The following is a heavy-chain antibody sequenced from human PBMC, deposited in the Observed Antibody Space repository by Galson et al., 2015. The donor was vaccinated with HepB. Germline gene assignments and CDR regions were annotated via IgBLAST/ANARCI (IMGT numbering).Heavy chain of an antibody. CDR1: GFTFSSYW. CDR2: IKQDGSEK. D-gene: IGHD2-8*02. CDR3: ARVGRVAYAWWGGQDAFDI. V-gene: IGHV3-7*03. Sequence: SLRLSCAASGFTFSSYWMSWVRQAPGKGLEWVANIKQDGSEKYYVDSVKGRFTISRDNAKNSLYLQMNSLRAEDTAVYYCARVGRVAYAWWGGQDAFDIWGQGTMVTVSS. J-gene: IGHJ3*02.